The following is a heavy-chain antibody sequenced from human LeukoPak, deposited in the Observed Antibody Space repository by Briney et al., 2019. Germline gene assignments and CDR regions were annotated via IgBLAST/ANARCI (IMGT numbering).Heavy chain of an antibody. V-gene: IGHV3-30*18. CDR2: ISYDGSNK. CDR1: GFTFSSYG. Sequence: PGGSLRLSCAASGFTFSSYGMHWVRQAPGKGLEWVAVISYDGSNKYYADSVKGRSTISRDNSKNTLYLQMNSLRAEDTAVYYCAKDGNPTYYYDSSGSPAAWGQGTLVTVSS. J-gene: IGHJ5*02. D-gene: IGHD3-22*01. CDR3: AKDGNPTYYYDSSGSPAA.